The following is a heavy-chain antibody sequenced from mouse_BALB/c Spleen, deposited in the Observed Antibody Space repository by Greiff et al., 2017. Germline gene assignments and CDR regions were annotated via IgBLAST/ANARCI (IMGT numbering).Heavy chain of an antibody. CDR1: GYTFSSYW. CDR2: ILPGSGST. Sequence: QVQLQQSGAELMKPGASVKISCKATGYTFSSYWIEWVKQRPGHGLEWIGEILPGSGSTNYNEKFKGKATFTADTSSNTAYMQLSSLTSEDSAVYYCARGGYDYAMDYWGQGTSVTVSS. CDR3: ARGGYDYAMDY. D-gene: IGHD2-2*01. J-gene: IGHJ4*01. V-gene: IGHV1-9*01.